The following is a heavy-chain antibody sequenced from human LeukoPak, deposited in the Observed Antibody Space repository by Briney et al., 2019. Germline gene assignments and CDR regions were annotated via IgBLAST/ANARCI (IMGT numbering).Heavy chain of an antibody. Sequence: GGSLRLSCAASGFTFTSYTMNWVRQAPGKGQEWVSYITSSSSTIYYADSVKGRFTMSRDNAENSLYLQMNSLRAEDTAVYYCARNFDSWGQGTLVTVSS. V-gene: IGHV3-48*01. CDR3: ARNFDS. CDR1: GFTFTSYT. J-gene: IGHJ4*02. CDR2: ITSSSSTI. D-gene: IGHD2/OR15-2a*01.